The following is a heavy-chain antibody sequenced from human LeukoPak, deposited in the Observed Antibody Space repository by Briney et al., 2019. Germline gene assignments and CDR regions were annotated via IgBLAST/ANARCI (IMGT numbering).Heavy chain of an antibody. CDR3: VRDGVGAPPFDY. CDR2: IKGDGSSI. J-gene: IGHJ4*02. V-gene: IGHV3-74*01. CDR1: GFTFSNHW. Sequence: PGGSLRLSCAASGFTFSNHWMHWVRQTPGKGLVWVSRIKGDGSSISHADSVKGRFTISRDNAKNTLDLQMNSLRVEDTAVYYCVRDGVGAPPFDYWGEGVLVTVSS. D-gene: IGHD1-26*01.